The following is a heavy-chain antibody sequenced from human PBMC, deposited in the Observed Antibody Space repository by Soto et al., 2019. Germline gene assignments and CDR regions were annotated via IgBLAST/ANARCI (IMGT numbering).Heavy chain of an antibody. Sequence: GGTLRLSCAASRFTFSSYGMHWVRQAPGKGLEWVAAISHDGSNKYYEDSVKGRFTISRDNSKNTLYLQMNSLRAEDTAVYYCAKDRVGAYLFDYSTQRTLVTVSS. CDR2: ISHDGSNK. J-gene: IGHJ4*02. CDR3: AKDRVGAYLFDY. D-gene: IGHD1-26*01. V-gene: IGHV3-30*18. CDR1: RFTFSSYG.